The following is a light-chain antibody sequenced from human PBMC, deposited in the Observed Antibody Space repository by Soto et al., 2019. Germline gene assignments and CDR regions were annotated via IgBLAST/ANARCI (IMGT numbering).Light chain of an antibody. CDR1: SSDVGGYNY. V-gene: IGLV2-14*01. Sequence: SVLTQPASVSGSPVQSITISCTGTSSDVGGYNYVSWYQQHPGKAPKRMIYDVSNRPSGVSNRFSGSKSGNTAFLTISGLQAEDEADYYCSSYTSSSTLYVFGTGTKVTVL. CDR3: SSYTSSSTLYV. CDR2: DVS. J-gene: IGLJ1*01.